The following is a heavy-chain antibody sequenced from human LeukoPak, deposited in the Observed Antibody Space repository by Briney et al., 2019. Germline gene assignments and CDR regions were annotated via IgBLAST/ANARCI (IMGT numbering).Heavy chain of an antibody. CDR3: AKDGDSGYANY. V-gene: IGHV3-30*18. CDR2: ISYDGSNK. D-gene: IGHD5-12*01. J-gene: IGHJ4*02. CDR1: GFTFSSYG. Sequence: GGSLRLSCAASGFTFSSYGMHWVRQAPGKGLEWVAVISYDGSNKYYADSVKGRFTISRDNSKNTLYLQMNSLRAEDTAVYYYAKDGDSGYANYWGQGTLVTVSS.